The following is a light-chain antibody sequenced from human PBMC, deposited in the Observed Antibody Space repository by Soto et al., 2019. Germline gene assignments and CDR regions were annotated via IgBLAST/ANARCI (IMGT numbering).Light chain of an antibody. Sequence: IQVTQSPSSLSASVGDRVTITCRASLNIREELDWYQQKPGKAPKRLIYNTTTLQSWVPSRFIGDESASEFTLAISSLRSEDFATYFCLQHKSYPWTFGQGTKVE. J-gene: IGKJ1*01. CDR3: LQHKSYPWT. CDR1: LNIREE. V-gene: IGKV1-17*01. CDR2: NTT.